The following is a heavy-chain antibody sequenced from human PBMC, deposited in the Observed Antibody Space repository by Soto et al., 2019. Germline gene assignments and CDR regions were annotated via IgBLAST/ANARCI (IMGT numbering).Heavy chain of an antibody. J-gene: IGHJ4*02. V-gene: IGHV3-23*01. Sequence: PGGSLGLSCAASGVAVSTYSMNGLRQAPGKGLEWVSAISGSGDTSGSGGGTYYADSVKGRFTISRDNSKNTLYLQMNSLRAEDTAVYYCAKDSAGGFGNYYFDYWGQGTLVTVSS. D-gene: IGHD1-7*01. CDR2: ISGSGDTSGSGGGT. CDR3: AKDSAGGFGNYYFDY. CDR1: GVAVSTYS.